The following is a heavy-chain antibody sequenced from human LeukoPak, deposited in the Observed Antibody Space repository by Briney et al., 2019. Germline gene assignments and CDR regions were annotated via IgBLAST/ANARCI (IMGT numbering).Heavy chain of an antibody. CDR3: AEDLDSSGWYAGSDAFDI. D-gene: IGHD6-19*01. CDR1: GFTFSSYG. CDR2: ISYDGSNK. V-gene: IGHV3-30*18. Sequence: GRSLRLSCAASGFTFSSYGMHWVRQAPGKGLEWGAVISYDGSNKYYADSVKGRFTISRDNSKNTLYLQMNSLRAEDTAVYYCAEDLDSSGWYAGSDAFDIWGQGTMVTVSS. J-gene: IGHJ3*02.